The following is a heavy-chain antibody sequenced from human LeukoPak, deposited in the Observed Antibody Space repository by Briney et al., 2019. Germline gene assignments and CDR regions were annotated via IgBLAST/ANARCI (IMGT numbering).Heavy chain of an antibody. V-gene: IGHV4-38-2*01. D-gene: IGHD2-8*02. Sequence: SETLSLTCAVSGYSISSGYYWGWIRQPPGKGLEWIGSIYHSGSTYYSPSLKSRVTISVDTSKNQFSLKLSSVTAADTAVYYCARHRGNLVADYWGQGTLVTVSS. CDR2: IYHSGST. CDR3: ARHRGNLVADY. J-gene: IGHJ4*02. CDR1: GYSISSGYY.